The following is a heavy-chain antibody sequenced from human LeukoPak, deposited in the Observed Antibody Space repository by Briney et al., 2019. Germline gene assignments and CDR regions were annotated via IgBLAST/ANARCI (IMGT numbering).Heavy chain of an antibody. CDR2: IYSSGST. CDR1: GGSLNSYY. V-gene: IGHV4-4*07. Sequence: SETLSLTCTVSGGSLNSYYWSWIRQPAGKGLEWIGRIYSSGSTDYNPSLKSRVSMSVDTSKNQFSLKLTSVTAADTAVYYCARGGKATVVTMWGQGILVTVSS. CDR3: ARGGKATVVTM. D-gene: IGHD4-23*01. J-gene: IGHJ4*02.